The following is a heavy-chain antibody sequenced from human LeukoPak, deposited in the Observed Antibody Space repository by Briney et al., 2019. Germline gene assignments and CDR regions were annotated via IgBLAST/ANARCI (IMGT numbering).Heavy chain of an antibody. V-gene: IGHV4-34*01. CDR2: INHSGST. CDR1: GGSFSGYY. Sequence: SETLSLTCAVYGGSFSGYYWSWIRQPPGKGLEWLGEINHSGSTNYNPSLKSRVTISVDTSKNQFSLKLSSVTAADTAVYYCAGILGYCSGGSCYEAFDIWGQGTMITVSS. J-gene: IGHJ3*02. D-gene: IGHD2-15*01. CDR3: AGILGYCSGGSCYEAFDI.